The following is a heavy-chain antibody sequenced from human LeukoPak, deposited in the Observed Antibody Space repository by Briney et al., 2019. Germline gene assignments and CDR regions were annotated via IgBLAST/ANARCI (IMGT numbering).Heavy chain of an antibody. Sequence: PGMSLRLSCGASGFTFSSYWMHWVRQAPGKGLVWVSRINTDGTTTDHADSVKGRFTISRDNAKNTLYVQMNSLRAEDTAVYYCATGSGSYLFDYWGQGTLVTVSS. D-gene: IGHD3-10*01. CDR2: INTDGTTT. CDR3: ATGSGSYLFDY. V-gene: IGHV3-74*01. J-gene: IGHJ4*02. CDR1: GFTFSSYW.